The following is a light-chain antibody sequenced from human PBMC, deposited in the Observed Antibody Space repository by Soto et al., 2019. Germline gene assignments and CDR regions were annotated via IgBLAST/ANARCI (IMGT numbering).Light chain of an antibody. CDR2: DAS. CDR3: QQRSNWPPA. V-gene: IGKV3-11*01. J-gene: IGKJ1*01. Sequence: VLTRSPATLSLSPGERATLSCRASQLVSNYLAWYQHKPGQAPRLLIYDASDRATGVPARFSGSGSGTDFTLTISSLEPEDSEVYYCQQRSNWPPAFGQGTKVDIK. CDR1: QLVSNY.